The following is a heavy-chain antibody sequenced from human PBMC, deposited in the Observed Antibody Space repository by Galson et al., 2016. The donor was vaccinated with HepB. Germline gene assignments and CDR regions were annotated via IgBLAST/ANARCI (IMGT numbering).Heavy chain of an antibody. V-gene: IGHV3-33*01. Sequence: SLRLSCAASGFTFNIYGMHWVRQAPGKGLEWVAVIWYDGSYKYYADSVKGRFTISRDNSKNTLYLQMNSLRAEDTAVYYCASLSGSYGYYYMDVWGKGTTVTVSS. CDR1: GFTFNIYG. J-gene: IGHJ6*03. D-gene: IGHD3-10*01. CDR2: IWYDGSYK. CDR3: ASLSGSYGYYYMDV.